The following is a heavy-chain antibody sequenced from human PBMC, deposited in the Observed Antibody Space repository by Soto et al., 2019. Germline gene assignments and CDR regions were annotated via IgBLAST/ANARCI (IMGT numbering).Heavy chain of an antibody. J-gene: IGHJ5*02. V-gene: IGHV4-30-4*01. CDR2: IYYSGNT. CDR1: GDSISSGDYY. Sequence: PSETLSLTCTVSGDSISSGDYYWSWIRQPPGKGLEWIGCIYYSGNTYYNPSLKRRFSISVDTSKNQFSLQLSSVTVADTAVYYCARAGDNWNSAPTTGHWFDPWGQGTLVTVS. CDR3: ARAGDNWNSAPTTGHWFDP. D-gene: IGHD1-20*01.